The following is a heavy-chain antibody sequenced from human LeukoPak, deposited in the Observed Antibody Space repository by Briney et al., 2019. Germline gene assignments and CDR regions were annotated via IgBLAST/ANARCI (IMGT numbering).Heavy chain of an antibody. Sequence: GGSLRLSCAASGFTFIDYYMSWIRQPPGNWLELLSYISSSSSYTNYADSVKCRFTISRDNAKNSLYLQMNSLRAEDTAVYYCARDGHSYGYDLDYWGQGTLVTVSS. CDR2: ISSSSSYT. D-gene: IGHD5-18*01. CDR3: ARDGHSYGYDLDY. J-gene: IGHJ4*02. V-gene: IGHV3-11*06. CDR1: GFTFIDYY.